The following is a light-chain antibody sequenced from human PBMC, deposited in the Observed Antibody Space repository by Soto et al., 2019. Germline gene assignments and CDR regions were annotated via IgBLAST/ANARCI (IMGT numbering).Light chain of an antibody. CDR1: QTVNRNY. Sequence: EIVLTQSPGTLALSLGDGATLSCRASQTVNRNYLAWYHQKPGQPPRLLIYGVSNRATGVPDRFSGGGSGTEFTLTIVSLEPDDFGTYYCHQYIDSPRTFGQRTRVEVK. CDR2: GVS. J-gene: IGKJ1*01. CDR3: HQYIDSPRT. V-gene: IGKV3-20*01.